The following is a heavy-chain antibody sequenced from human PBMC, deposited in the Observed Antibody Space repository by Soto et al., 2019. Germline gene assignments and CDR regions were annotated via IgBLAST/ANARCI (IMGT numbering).Heavy chain of an antibody. J-gene: IGHJ3*02. CDR1: GGTFSSYT. V-gene: IGHV1-69*02. CDR3: ARGYCSSTSCYAFDI. Sequence: QVQLVQSGAEVKKPGSSVKVSCKASGGTFSSYTISWVRQAPGLGLEWMGRIIPIPGIANYAQKFQDRVKINADKSPSTAYMELSSLRSEDTAVYYCARGYCSSTSCYAFDIWGQGTMVTVAS. D-gene: IGHD2-2*01. CDR2: IIPIPGIA.